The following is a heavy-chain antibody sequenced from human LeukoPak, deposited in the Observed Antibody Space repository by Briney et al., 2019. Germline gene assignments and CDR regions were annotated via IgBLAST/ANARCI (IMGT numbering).Heavy chain of an antibody. V-gene: IGHV4-34*01. Sequence: SETPSLTCAVYGGSFSGYYWSWIRQPPGKGLEGIGEINHSGSTNYNPSLKSRVTISVDTSKNQFSLKLSSVTAADTAVYYCARFSEQQLVGWFDPWGQGTLVTVSS. CDR1: GGSFSGYY. J-gene: IGHJ5*02. D-gene: IGHD6-13*01. CDR2: INHSGST. CDR3: ARFSEQQLVGWFDP.